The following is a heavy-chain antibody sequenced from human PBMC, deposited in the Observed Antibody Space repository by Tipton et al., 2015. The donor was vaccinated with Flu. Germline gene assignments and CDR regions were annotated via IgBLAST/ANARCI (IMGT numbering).Heavy chain of an antibody. CDR3: AKDLSRTGTNEGYFDY. CDR2: ISWNSGSI. CDR1: GFTFDDYA. V-gene: IGHV3-9*01. D-gene: IGHD1-1*01. J-gene: IGHJ4*02. Sequence: SLRLSCAASGFTFDDYAMHWVRQAPGKGLEWVSGISWNSGSIGYADSVKGRFTISRDNAKNSLYLQMNSLRAEDTALYYCAKDLSRTGTNEGYFDYWGQGTLVTVSS.